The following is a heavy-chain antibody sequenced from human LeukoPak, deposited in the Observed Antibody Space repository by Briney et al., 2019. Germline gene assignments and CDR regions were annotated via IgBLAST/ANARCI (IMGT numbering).Heavy chain of an antibody. CDR3: ARGGWGSGWYFYYGMDV. Sequence: GESPKISCKGSGYSFTSYWIGWVRQMPGKGLEWMGIIYPGDSDTRCSPSFQGQVTISADKSISTAYLQWSSLKASDTAMYYCARGGWGSGWYFYYGMDVWGQGTTVTVSS. V-gene: IGHV5-51*01. D-gene: IGHD6-19*01. CDR2: IYPGDSDT. CDR1: GYSFTSYW. J-gene: IGHJ6*02.